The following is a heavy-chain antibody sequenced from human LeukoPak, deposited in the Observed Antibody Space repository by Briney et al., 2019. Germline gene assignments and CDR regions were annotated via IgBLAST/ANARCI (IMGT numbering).Heavy chain of an antibody. V-gene: IGHV1-46*01. CDR3: ARGSGYDYDAFDI. D-gene: IGHD5-12*01. J-gene: IGHJ3*02. Sequence: ASVKVSCKASGYTFTGYYMHWVRQAPGQGLEWMGIIHPSGGSTSYAKKFQGGVTMTRDTSTSTVYMELSSLRSEDTAVYYCARGSGYDYDAFDIWGQGTMVTISS. CDR2: IHPSGGST. CDR1: GYTFTGYY.